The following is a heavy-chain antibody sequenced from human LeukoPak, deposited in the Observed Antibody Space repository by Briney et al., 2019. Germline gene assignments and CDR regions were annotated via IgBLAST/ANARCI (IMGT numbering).Heavy chain of an antibody. CDR2: ISVSGNT. Sequence: WGSLRLSCAASGFTLSSYAMSRVRQGPGKGLEWVSAISVSGNTYHADSVKGRFTISRDSSKNTLYLQMNSLRAGDAAVYYCAKAPVTTCSGAYCYPFDYWSQGTLVTVSS. CDR3: AKAPVTTCSGAYCYPFDY. V-gene: IGHV3-23*01. D-gene: IGHD2-15*01. CDR1: GFTLSSYA. J-gene: IGHJ4*02.